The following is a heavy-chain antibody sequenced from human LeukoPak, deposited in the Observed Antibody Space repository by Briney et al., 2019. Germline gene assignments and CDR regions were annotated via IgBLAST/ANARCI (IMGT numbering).Heavy chain of an antibody. CDR3: ARDRSSMYYDSSGYYYRYWYFDL. CDR2: IYSVGST. D-gene: IGHD3-22*01. Sequence: GRSLRLSCAASGFTASSNYMSWVREAPGKGLEWVSVIYSVGSTYYADSVKGRFTISRDNSKNTLYLQMNSLRAEDTAVYYCARDRSSMYYDSSGYYYRYWYFDLWGRGTLVTVSS. CDR1: GFTASSNY. J-gene: IGHJ2*01. V-gene: IGHV3-53*01.